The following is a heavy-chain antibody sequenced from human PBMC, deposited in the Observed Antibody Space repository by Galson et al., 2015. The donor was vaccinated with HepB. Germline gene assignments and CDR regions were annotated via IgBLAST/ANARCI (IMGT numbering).Heavy chain of an antibody. CDR1: GFTFSSYS. CDR2: ISSSSSTI. V-gene: IGHV3-48*04. D-gene: IGHD5-12*01. J-gene: IGHJ4*02. Sequence: SLRLSCAASGFTFSSYSMNWVRQAPGKGLEWVSYISSSSSTIYYADSVKGRFTISRDNAKNSLYLQMNSLRAEDTAVYYCARALWLRDFDYWGQGTLVTVSS. CDR3: ARALWLRDFDY.